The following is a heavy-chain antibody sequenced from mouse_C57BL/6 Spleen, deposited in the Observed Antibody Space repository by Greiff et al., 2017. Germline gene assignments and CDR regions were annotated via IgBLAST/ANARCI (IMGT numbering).Heavy chain of an antibody. Sequence: QVQLQQPGAELVKPGASVKLSCKASGYTFTSYWMHWVKQRPGQGLEWIGMIHPNSGSTNYNEKFKGKATLTVDKSSSTAYMQLSSLTSEDSAVYYCARRTEYDYAMDYWGQGTSVTVSS. CDR3: ARRTEYDYAMDY. CDR2: IHPNSGST. CDR1: GYTFTSYW. J-gene: IGHJ4*01. D-gene: IGHD5-1*01. V-gene: IGHV1-64*01.